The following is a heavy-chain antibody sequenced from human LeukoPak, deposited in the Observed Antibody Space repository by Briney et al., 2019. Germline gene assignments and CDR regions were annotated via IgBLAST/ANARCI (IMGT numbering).Heavy chain of an antibody. V-gene: IGHV4-34*01. J-gene: IGHJ4*02. Sequence: SETLSLTCAVYGGSFSGYYWSWIRQPPGKGLEWSGEINHSGSTNYNPSLKSRVTISVDTSKNQFSLKLSSVTAADTAVYYCARVTYDSSGYYSAAAADYWGQGTLVPVSS. CDR3: ARVTYDSSGYYSAAAADY. CDR1: GGSFSGYY. D-gene: IGHD3-22*01. CDR2: INHSGST.